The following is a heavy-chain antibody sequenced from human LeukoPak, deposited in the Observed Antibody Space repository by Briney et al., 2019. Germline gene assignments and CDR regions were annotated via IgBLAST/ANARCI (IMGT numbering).Heavy chain of an antibody. CDR1: GFTFSSYG. V-gene: IGHV3-30*18. J-gene: IGHJ4*02. Sequence: GGSLRLSCAASGFTFSSYGMHWVRQAPAKGLERVAVISYDGSNKYYADSVKGRFTISRDNSKNTPYLQMNSLRGEDTAVYYCAKIPPPFDYWGQGTLVTVSS. CDR2: ISYDGSNK. CDR3: AKIPPPFDY.